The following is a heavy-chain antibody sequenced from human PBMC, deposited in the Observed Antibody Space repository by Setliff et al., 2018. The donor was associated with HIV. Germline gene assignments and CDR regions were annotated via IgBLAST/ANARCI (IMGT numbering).Heavy chain of an antibody. Sequence: SETLSLTCTVSGGSISSYYWSWIRQPPGKGLEWIGYIYTSGSTNYNPSLKSRVTISVDTSKNQFSLKLSSVTAADTAVYYCARAWAVAGSFDYWGQGTLVTVPS. CDR2: IYTSGST. D-gene: IGHD6-19*01. J-gene: IGHJ4*02. V-gene: IGHV4-4*08. CDR3: ARAWAVAGSFDY. CDR1: GGSISSYY.